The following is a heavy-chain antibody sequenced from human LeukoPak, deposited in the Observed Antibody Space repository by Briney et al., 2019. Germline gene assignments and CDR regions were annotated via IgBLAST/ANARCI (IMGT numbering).Heavy chain of an antibody. CDR1: GGSFSGYY. Sequence: SETLSLTCAVYGGSFSGYYWSWIRQPPGRGLEWIGEINHSGSTNYNPSLKSRVTISVDTSKNQFSLKLSSVTAADTAVYYCTRGDFWNGYYCFDYWGQGTLVTVSS. D-gene: IGHD3-3*01. J-gene: IGHJ4*02. CDR2: INHSGST. V-gene: IGHV4-34*01. CDR3: TRGDFWNGYYCFDY.